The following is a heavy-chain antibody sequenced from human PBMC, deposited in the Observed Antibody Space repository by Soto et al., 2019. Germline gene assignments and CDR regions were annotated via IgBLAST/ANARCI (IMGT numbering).Heavy chain of an antibody. V-gene: IGHV1-8*01. D-gene: IGHD4-17*01. CDR1: GYTFTSYD. J-gene: IGHJ6*03. CDR2: MNPNSGNT. Sequence: ASVKVSCKASGYTFTSYDINWVRQATGQGLEWMGWMNPNSGNTGYAQKFQGRVTMTRNTSISTAYMELSSLRSEDTAVYYCARNYGDYLYYYYYMDVWSKGTTVTVSS. CDR3: ARNYGDYLYYYYYMDV.